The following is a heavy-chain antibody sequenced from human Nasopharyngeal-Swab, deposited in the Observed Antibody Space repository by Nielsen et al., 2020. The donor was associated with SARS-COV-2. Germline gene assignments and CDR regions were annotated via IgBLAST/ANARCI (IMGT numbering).Heavy chain of an antibody. CDR2: IIPIFGTA. CDR1: GGTFSSYA. J-gene: IGHJ4*02. V-gene: IGHV1-69*13. Sequence: SVKVSCKASGGTFSSYAISWVRQAPGQGLEWMGGIIPIFGTANYAQKFQGRVTITADESTSTAYMELSSLRSEDTVVYYCARVCGSHWNYCYWGQGTLVTVSS. CDR3: ARVCGSHWNYCY. D-gene: IGHD1-7*01.